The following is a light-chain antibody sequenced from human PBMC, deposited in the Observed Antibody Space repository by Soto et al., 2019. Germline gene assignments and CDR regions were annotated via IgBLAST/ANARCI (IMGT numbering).Light chain of an antibody. Sequence: QSVLTQPPSASGTPGQRVFISRSGSSSNIGGTNYAYWYQQLPGAAPKLLMHSNNLRPSGVPERIPGSKSGTSASLAISGLRSEDEAVYYCASWDDRLGAVIFGGGTKVTVL. V-gene: IGLV1-47*02. CDR3: ASWDDRLGAVI. CDR1: SSNIGGTNY. CDR2: SNN. J-gene: IGLJ2*01.